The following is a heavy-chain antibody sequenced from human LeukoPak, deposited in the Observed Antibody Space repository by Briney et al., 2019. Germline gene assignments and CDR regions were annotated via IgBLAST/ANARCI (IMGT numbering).Heavy chain of an antibody. CDR2: ISYDGSNK. D-gene: IGHD3-10*01. Sequence: GRSLRLSCAASGFTFSSYGMHWVRQAPGKGLEWVAVISYDGSNKYYADSVKGRFTISRDNSKNTLYLQMNSLRAEDTAVYYCAKAWDDSDYFMDVWGKGTTVTVSS. CDR3: AKAWDDSDYFMDV. J-gene: IGHJ6*03. CDR1: GFTFSSYG. V-gene: IGHV3-30*18.